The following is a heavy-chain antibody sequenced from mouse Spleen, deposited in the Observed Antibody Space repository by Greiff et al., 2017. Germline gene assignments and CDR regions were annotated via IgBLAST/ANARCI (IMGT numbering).Heavy chain of an antibody. D-gene: IGHD2-4*01. V-gene: IGHV1-4*01. CDR3: ARWYDYDGYAMDY. Sequence: VKLMESGAELARPGASVKMSCKASGYTFTSYTMHWVKQRPGQGLEWIGYINPSSGYTKYNQKFKDKATLTADKSSSTAYMQLSSLTSEDSAVYFCARWYDYDGYAMDYWGQGTSVTVSS. J-gene: IGHJ4*01. CDR1: GYTFTSYT. CDR2: INPSSGYT.